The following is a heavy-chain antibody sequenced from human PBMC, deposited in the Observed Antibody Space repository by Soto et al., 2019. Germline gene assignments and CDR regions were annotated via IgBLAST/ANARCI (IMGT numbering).Heavy chain of an antibody. J-gene: IGHJ6*02. D-gene: IGHD2-21*01. CDR2: SFYTGSI. V-gene: IGHV4-59*08. Sequence: SETLSLTCAVSGGTISSYYWSWIRQPPGKGLEWIGYSFYTGSINYNPSLKSRVTISVDTSKNQFSLKLSSVTAADTAVYYCAVHCGGDCYYGMDVWGQGTTVTVSS. CDR1: GGTISSYY. CDR3: AVHCGGDCYYGMDV.